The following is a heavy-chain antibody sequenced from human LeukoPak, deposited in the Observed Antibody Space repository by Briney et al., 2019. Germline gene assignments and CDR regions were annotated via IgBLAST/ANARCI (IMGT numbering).Heavy chain of an antibody. J-gene: IGHJ5*02. CDR3: AKDRYSSSWYDG. CDR1: GFTFSSYE. V-gene: IGHV3-48*03. D-gene: IGHD6-13*01. CDR2: ISSSGSTI. Sequence: GGSLRLSCAASGFTFSSYEMNWVRQAPGKGLEWVSYISSSGSTIYYADSVKGRFTISRDNSKNTLYLQMNSLGAEDTAVYYCAKDRYSSSWYDGWGQGTLVTVSS.